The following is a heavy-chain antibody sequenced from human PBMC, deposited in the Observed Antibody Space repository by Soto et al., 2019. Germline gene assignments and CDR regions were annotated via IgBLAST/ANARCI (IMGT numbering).Heavy chain of an antibody. J-gene: IGHJ5*02. Sequence: SETLSLTCAVYGGSFSGYYWSWIRQPPGKGLEWIGEINHSGSTNYNPSLKSRVTISVDTSKNQFSLKLSSVTAADTAVYYCARASVWWFGEPLFRNRYNWFDPWGQGTLVTVSS. V-gene: IGHV4-34*01. CDR1: GGSFSGYY. D-gene: IGHD3-10*01. CDR2: INHSGST. CDR3: ARASVWWFGEPLFRNRYNWFDP.